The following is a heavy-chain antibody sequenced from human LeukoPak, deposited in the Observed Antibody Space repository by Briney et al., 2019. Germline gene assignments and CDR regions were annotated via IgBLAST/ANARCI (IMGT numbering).Heavy chain of an antibody. CDR3: ARLYTTFRAFDI. D-gene: IGHD2-2*02. J-gene: IGHJ3*02. CDR2: IYYSGST. Sequence: PSETLSLTCTLSSGSISIGDYYWSWIRQHPGKGLEWIGYIYYSGSTYYNPSLKSRVTISVDTSKNQFSLKLSSLTAADTAVYYCARLYTTFRAFDIWGQGTMVTVSS. CDR1: SGSISIGDYY. V-gene: IGHV4-31*03.